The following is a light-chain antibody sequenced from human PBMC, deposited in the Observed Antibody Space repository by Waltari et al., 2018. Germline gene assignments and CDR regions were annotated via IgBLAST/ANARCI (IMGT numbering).Light chain of an antibody. CDR2: KDS. V-gene: IGLV3-25*03. J-gene: IGLJ2*01. CDR3: QSGDNGGGSPYVL. CDR1: PLAQQF. Sequence: SYELRQPPSVSVSPGQTARITYPGDPLAQQFGYWYQQKPGQAPVMVIYKDSERPSGIPERFSGSSSGTTVTLTIIGVQAEDEADYYCQSGDNGGGSPYVLFGGGTKVTVL.